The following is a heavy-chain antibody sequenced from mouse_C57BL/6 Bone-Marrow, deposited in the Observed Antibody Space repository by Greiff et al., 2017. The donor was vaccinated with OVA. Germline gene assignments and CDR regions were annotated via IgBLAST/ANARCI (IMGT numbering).Heavy chain of an antibody. CDR3: ARYYGSSYCYWYVDV. D-gene: IGHD1-1*01. J-gene: IGHJ1*03. CDR1: GYTFTSYG. V-gene: IGHV1-81*01. Sequence: VKLVESGAELARPGASVKLSCKASGYTFTSYGISWVKQRTGQGLEWIGEIYPRSGNTYYNEKFKGKATLTADKSSSTAYMELRSLTSEDSAVYFCARYYGSSYCYWYVDVWGTGTTVTVSS. CDR2: IYPRSGNT.